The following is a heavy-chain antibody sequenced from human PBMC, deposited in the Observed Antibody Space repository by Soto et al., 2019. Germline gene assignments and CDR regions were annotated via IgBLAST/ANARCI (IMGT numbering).Heavy chain of an antibody. J-gene: IGHJ3*02. D-gene: IGHD3-10*01. CDR1: GFTFSSFG. CDR3: AKDWGYGWLGESTYDAFDI. CDR2: ISSSSSTI. Sequence: GGSLRLSCAVSGFTFSSFGMNWVRQAPGKGLEWVSYISSSSSTIYYADSVKGRFTISRDNAKNSLYLQMNSLGAEDTAIYYCAKDWGYGWLGESTYDAFDIWGQGTMVTVSS. V-gene: IGHV3-48*01.